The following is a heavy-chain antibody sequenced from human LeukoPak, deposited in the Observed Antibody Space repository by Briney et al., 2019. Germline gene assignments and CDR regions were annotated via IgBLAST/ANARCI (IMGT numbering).Heavy chain of an antibody. V-gene: IGHV3-23*01. CDR2: VSASGGST. D-gene: IGHD5-18*01. CDR3: AKGAASRGYTYMAN. Sequence: GGSLRLSCAASAFSFRGYAMIWVRQAPGKGLEWVSTVSASGGSTYYADSVKGRFTISRDNSNNTLSLQINSLRPEDTAVYYCAKGAASRGYTYMANWGQGTLVTVSS. CDR1: AFSFRGYA. J-gene: IGHJ4*02.